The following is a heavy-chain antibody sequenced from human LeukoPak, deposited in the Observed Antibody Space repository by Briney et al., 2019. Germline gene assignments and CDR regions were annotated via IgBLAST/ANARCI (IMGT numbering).Heavy chain of an antibody. J-gene: IGHJ6*02. D-gene: IGHD3-10*01. Sequence: PGGSLRLSCATSGFTFRTYHMHWVRQAPGKGLEWVANIKQDGSEKYYVDSVKGRFTISRDNAKNSLYLQMNSLRAEDTAVYYCARGTDYYGSGSYPYYGMDVWGQGTTVTVSS. CDR2: IKQDGSEK. CDR3: ARGTDYYGSGSYPYYGMDV. CDR1: GFTFRTYH. V-gene: IGHV3-7*01.